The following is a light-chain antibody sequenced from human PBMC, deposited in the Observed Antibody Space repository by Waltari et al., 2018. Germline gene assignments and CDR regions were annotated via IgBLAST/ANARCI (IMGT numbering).Light chain of an antibody. V-gene: IGLV10-54*04. CDR2: RNN. Sequence: QAGLTQPPSVSKALRQTATLTCPGNSNNVGNQGAACLKQHRGQPPKLLSYRNNNRPAGISERFSASSAGNTASLTITGLQPEDEADYYCSAWDSNLVAVVFGGGTKLTVL. CDR1: SNNVGNQG. CDR3: SAWDSNLVAVV. J-gene: IGLJ3*02.